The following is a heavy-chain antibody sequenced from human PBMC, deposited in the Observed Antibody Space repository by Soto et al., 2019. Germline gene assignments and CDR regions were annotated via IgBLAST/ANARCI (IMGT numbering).Heavy chain of an antibody. Sequence: SVKVSCKASGGTFSSYAISWVRQSPGQGLEWMGGIIPIFGTANYAQKFQGRVTITADESTSTAYMELSSLRSEDTAVFYCARVGTLNGTLFSKFDPWGQGTLVTVS. CDR2: IIPIFGTA. J-gene: IGHJ5*02. CDR1: GGTFSSYA. CDR3: ARVGTLNGTLFSKFDP. D-gene: IGHD1-20*01. V-gene: IGHV1-69*13.